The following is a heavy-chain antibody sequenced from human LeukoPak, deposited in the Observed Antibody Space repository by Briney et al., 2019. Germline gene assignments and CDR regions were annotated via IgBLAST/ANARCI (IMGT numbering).Heavy chain of an antibody. V-gene: IGHV4-59*01. J-gene: IGHJ5*02. CDR3: ARGRYSSGYSWFDP. CDR1: GGSISSDY. CDR2: IYYSGST. D-gene: IGHD3-22*01. Sequence: SETLSLACTVSGGSISSDYWQWIRQPPGKGLEWVGYIYYSGSTNYNPSLKSRVTISVDTSKNQFSLKLSSVTAADTAVYYCARGRYSSGYSWFDPWGQGTLVTVSS.